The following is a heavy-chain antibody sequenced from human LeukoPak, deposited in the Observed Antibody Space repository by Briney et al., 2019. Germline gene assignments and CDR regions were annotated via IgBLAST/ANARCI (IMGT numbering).Heavy chain of an antibody. CDR1: GFTFGDYA. J-gene: IGHJ4*02. CDR2: IYSGGST. CDR3: AKDDESRYCSSTSCESINY. D-gene: IGHD2-2*01. Sequence: GGSLRLSCTASGFTFGDYAMSWVRQAPGKGLEWVSVIYSGGSTYYADSVKGRFTISRDNSKNTLYLQMNSLRAEDTAVYYCAKDDESRYCSSTSCESINYWGQGTLVTVSS. V-gene: IGHV3-66*01.